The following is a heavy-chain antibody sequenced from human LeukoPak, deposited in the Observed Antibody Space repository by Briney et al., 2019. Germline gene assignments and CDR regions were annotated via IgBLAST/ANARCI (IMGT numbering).Heavy chain of an antibody. CDR3: AREGVYDCVWGSYRPYYFDY. CDR2: INSDGSST. CDR1: GFTFSSYW. Sequence: GGSLRLSCAASGFTFSSYWMHWVRQAPGKGLVWVSRINSDGSSTSYADSVKGRFTISRDNAKNTLYLQMNSLRAEDTAVYYCAREGVYDCVWGSYRPYYFDYWGQGTLVTVSS. D-gene: IGHD3-16*02. V-gene: IGHV3-74*01. J-gene: IGHJ4*02.